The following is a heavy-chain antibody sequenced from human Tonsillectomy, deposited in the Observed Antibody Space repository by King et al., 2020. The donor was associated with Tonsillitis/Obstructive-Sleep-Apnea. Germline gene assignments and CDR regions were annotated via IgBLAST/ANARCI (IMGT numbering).Heavy chain of an antibody. J-gene: IGHJ5*02. CDR2: SSHSGST. CDR3: ARGRLTTVTNGWFDP. Sequence: VQLQQWGAGLLKPSETLSLTCAVYGGSFSGYYWSWIRQPPGKGLEWIGESSHSGSTNYNPSLKSRVTISVDTSKNQFSLKLSSVTAADTAVYYCARGRLTTVTNGWFDPWGQGTLVTVSS. D-gene: IGHD4-17*01. V-gene: IGHV4-34*01. CDR1: GGSFSGYY.